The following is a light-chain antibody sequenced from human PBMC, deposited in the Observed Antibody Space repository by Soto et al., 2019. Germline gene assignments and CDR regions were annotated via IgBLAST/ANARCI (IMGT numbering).Light chain of an antibody. Sequence: QSVLTQPPSMSGAPGQKVTITCSGSSSNVGNNFESWYQQLPGTAPKLLIFDNSQRPAGIPDRFFGSKSGTSATLAITGHQTGDEAVYYCGTWDTKLNAVVFGGGTKLTVL. CDR1: SSNVGNNF. J-gene: IGLJ2*01. CDR3: GTWDTKLNAVV. CDR2: DNS. V-gene: IGLV1-51*01.